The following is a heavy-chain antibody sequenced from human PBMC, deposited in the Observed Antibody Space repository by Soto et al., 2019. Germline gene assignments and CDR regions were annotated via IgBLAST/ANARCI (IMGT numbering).Heavy chain of an antibody. V-gene: IGHV4-30-4*01. CDR3: ARVGGTYYYDSSGYYYFDY. J-gene: IGHJ4*02. Sequence: PSETLSLTCTVSGGSISSGDYYWSWIRQPPGKGLEWIGYIYYSGSTYYNPSLKSRVTISVDTSKNQFSLKLSSVTAADTAVYYCARVGGTYYYDSSGYYYFDYWGQGTLVTVSS. CDR2: IYYSGST. D-gene: IGHD3-22*01. CDR1: GGSISSGDYY.